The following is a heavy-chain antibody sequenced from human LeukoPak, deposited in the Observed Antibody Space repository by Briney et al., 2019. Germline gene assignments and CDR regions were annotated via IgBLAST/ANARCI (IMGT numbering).Heavy chain of an antibody. Sequence: SETLSLTCTVSGGSISSSSYYWGWIRQPPGKGLEWIGSIYYSGSTYYNPSLKSRVTISVDTSKSQFSLKLNSVTAADTAVYYCARQNSGTYYSRYFDLWGRGTLVTVSS. V-gene: IGHV4-39*01. CDR3: ARQNSGTYYSRYFDL. J-gene: IGHJ2*01. D-gene: IGHD1-26*01. CDR1: GGSISSSSYY. CDR2: IYYSGST.